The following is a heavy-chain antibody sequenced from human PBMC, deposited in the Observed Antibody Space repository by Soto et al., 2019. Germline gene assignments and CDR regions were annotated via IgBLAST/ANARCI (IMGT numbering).Heavy chain of an antibody. D-gene: IGHD4-17*01. J-gene: IGHJ4*02. V-gene: IGHV4-34*01. CDR1: GGSFSGYY. Sequence: SETLSLTCAVYGGSFSGYYWSWIRQPPGKGLEWIGEINHSGSTNYNPSLKSRVTISVDTSKNQFSLKLSSVTAADTAVYYCARSAELVTTRTFDYWGQGTLVTVSS. CDR3: ARSAELVTTRTFDY. CDR2: INHSGST.